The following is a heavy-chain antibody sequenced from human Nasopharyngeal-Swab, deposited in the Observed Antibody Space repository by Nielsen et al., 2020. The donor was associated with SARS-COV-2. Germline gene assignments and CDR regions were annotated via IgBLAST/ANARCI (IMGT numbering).Heavy chain of an antibody. V-gene: IGHV3-30*18. CDR1: GFPFSSYG. Sequence: GESLKISCAASGFPFSSYGMHWVRPAPGKGLEWVAVISYDGSNKYYADSVKGRFTISRDNSKNTLYLQMNSLRAEDTAVYYCAKVKIQLWLHDAFDIWGQGTMVTVSS. J-gene: IGHJ3*02. CDR2: ISYDGSNK. CDR3: AKVKIQLWLHDAFDI. D-gene: IGHD5-18*01.